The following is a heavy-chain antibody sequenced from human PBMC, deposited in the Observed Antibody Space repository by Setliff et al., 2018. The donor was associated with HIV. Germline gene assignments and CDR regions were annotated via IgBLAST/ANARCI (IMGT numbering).Heavy chain of an antibody. V-gene: IGHV1-2*02. CDR2: IYPNTGGT. CDR3: ARGAEDLAINPPSFDYYFDY. J-gene: IGHJ4*02. Sequence: GASVKVSCKASGYTFTSYDISWVRQAPGEGLEWIGWIYPNTGGTNYAQKFQGRVTITRDTSISTVYMELSSLRSDDTALYFCARGAEDLAINPPSFDYYFDYWGQGTPVTVSS. CDR1: GYTFTSYD. D-gene: IGHD3-9*01.